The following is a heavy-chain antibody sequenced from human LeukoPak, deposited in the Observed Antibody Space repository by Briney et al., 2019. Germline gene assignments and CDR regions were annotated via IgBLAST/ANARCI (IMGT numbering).Heavy chain of an antibody. D-gene: IGHD6-13*01. CDR1: GYTFTSYD. J-gene: IGHJ1*01. CDR2: MNPNSGNT. Sequence: ASVKVSCKASGYTFTSYDINWVRQATGQGLEWMGWMNPNSGNTGYAQKFQGRVTMTRNTSISTAYMELSSLRSEDTAVYYCAISPGRQQPVIVQYFQHWGQGTLVTVSS. CDR3: AISPGRQQPVIVQYFQH. V-gene: IGHV1-8*01.